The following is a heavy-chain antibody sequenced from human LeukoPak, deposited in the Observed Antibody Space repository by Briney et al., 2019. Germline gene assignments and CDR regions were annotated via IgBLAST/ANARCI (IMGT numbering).Heavy chain of an antibody. V-gene: IGHV3-23*01. J-gene: IGHJ4*02. CDR1: GFTFSSYA. CDR2: ISGSGGST. D-gene: IGHD5-18*01. CDR3: AKGSGIQLWLRYNFDY. Sequence: PGGSLRLSCAASGFTFSSYAKSWVRQAPGKGLEWVSAISGSGGSTYYADSVKGRFTISRDNSKNTLYLQMNSLRAEDTAVYYCAKGSGIQLWLRYNFDYWGQGTLVTVSS.